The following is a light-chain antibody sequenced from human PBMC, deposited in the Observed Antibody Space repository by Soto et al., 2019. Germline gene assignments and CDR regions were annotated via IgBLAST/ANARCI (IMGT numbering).Light chain of an antibody. CDR2: DAS. CDR1: QNLRSS. J-gene: IGKJ5*01. CDR3: QQYGSSPLIS. V-gene: IGKV3-20*01. Sequence: VMTQSPATLSVSPGERATLSCRASQNLRSSLAWYQQKPGQAPRLLIYDASNRATGIPDRFSGSGSGRDFTLTISGLEPEDFAVYYCQQYGSSPLISFGQGTRLEIK.